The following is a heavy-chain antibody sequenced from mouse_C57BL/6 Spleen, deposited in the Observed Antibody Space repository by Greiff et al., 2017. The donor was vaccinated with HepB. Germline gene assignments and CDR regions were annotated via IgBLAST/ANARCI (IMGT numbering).Heavy chain of an antibody. CDR3: ASYDGFYFDY. V-gene: IGHV1-82*01. Sequence: VQLQQSGPELVKPGASVKISCKASGYAFSSSWMNWVKQRPGKGLEWIGRIYPGDGDTNYNGKFKGKATLTADISSSTAYMQLSSLTSEDSAVYFCASYDGFYFDYWGQGTTLTVSS. J-gene: IGHJ2*01. D-gene: IGHD2-3*01. CDR2: IYPGDGDT. CDR1: GYAFSSSW.